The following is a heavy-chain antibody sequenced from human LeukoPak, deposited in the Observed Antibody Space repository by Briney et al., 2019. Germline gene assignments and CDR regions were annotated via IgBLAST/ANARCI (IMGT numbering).Heavy chain of an antibody. CDR1: GFTFSSYA. CDR2: ISYDGSNK. D-gene: IGHD3-10*01. J-gene: IGHJ4*02. Sequence: GGSLRLSCAASGFTFSSYAMHWVRQAPGKGLEWVAVISYDGSNKYYADPVKGRFTISRDNSKNTLYLQMNSLRAEDTAVYYCARDFGYWGQGTLVTVSS. CDR3: ARDFGY. V-gene: IGHV3-30-3*01.